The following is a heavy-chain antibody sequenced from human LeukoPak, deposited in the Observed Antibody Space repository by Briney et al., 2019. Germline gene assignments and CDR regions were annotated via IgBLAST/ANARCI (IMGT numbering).Heavy chain of an antibody. CDR3: ARERYGSGSYYYDY. V-gene: IGHV3-74*01. CDR1: GFTFSSYW. J-gene: IGHJ4*02. D-gene: IGHD3-10*01. CDR2: INSDGSST. Sequence: QPGGSLRLSCAASGFTFSSYWMHCVRQAPGKGLVWVSRINSDGSSTSYADSVKGRFTISRDNAQNTLYLQMNSLRAEDTAVYYCARERYGSGSYYYDYWGQGTLVTVSS.